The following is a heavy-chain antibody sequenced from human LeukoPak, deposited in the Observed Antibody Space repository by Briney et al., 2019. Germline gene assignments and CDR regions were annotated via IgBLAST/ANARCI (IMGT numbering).Heavy chain of an antibody. CDR2: IYYSGST. J-gene: IGHJ5*02. V-gene: IGHV4-59*01. Sequence: SETLSLTCTVSGGSISSYYWSWIRQPPGKGLEWIGYIYYSGSTNYNPSLKSRVTISVDTSKNQFSLKLSSVTAADTAVYYCARGPYCSSTSCPNWFDPWGQGTLVTVSS. CDR3: ARGPYCSSTSCPNWFDP. CDR1: GGSISSYY. D-gene: IGHD2-2*01.